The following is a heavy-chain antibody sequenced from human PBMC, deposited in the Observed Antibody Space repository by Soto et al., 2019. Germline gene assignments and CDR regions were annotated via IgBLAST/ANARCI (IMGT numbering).Heavy chain of an antibody. CDR3: ARDSHRIAAATYYYYGMDV. V-gene: IGHV3-21*01. Sequence: PGGSLRLSCAASGFTFSSYSMNRVRQAPGKGLEWVSSISSSSSYIYYADSVKGRFTISRDNAKNSLYLQMNSLRAEDTAVYYCARDSHRIAAATYYYYGMDVWGQGTTVTVSS. CDR1: GFTFSSYS. D-gene: IGHD6-13*01. J-gene: IGHJ6*02. CDR2: ISSSSSYI.